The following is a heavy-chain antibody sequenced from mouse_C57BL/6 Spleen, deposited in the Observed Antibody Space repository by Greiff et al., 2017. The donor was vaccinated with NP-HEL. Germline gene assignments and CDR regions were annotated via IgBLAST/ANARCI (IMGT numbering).Heavy chain of an antibody. CDR2: IDPSDSYT. J-gene: IGHJ2*01. CDR1: GYTFTSYW. Sequence: QVQLQQPGAELVKPGASVKLSCKASGYTFTSYWMQWVKQRPGQGLEWIGEIDPSDSYTNYNQKFKGKATLTVDTSSSTAYMQLSSLTSEDSAVYYCARSYYGSSRDFDYWGQGTTLTVSS. V-gene: IGHV1-50*01. CDR3: ARSYYGSSRDFDY. D-gene: IGHD1-1*01.